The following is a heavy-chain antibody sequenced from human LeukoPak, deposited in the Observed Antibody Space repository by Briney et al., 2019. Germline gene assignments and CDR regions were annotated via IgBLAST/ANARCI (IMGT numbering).Heavy chain of an antibody. CDR3: ARNTYSTIFGVVIIPFDY. Sequence: GGSLRLSCAASGFTFSSYSMSWVRQAPGKGLEWVSYISSSSSTIYYADSVKGRFTISRDNAKNSLYLQMNSLRAEDTAVYYCARNTYSTIFGVVIIPFDYWGQGTLVTVSS. V-gene: IGHV3-48*01. D-gene: IGHD3-3*01. J-gene: IGHJ4*02. CDR1: GFTFSSYS. CDR2: ISSSSSTI.